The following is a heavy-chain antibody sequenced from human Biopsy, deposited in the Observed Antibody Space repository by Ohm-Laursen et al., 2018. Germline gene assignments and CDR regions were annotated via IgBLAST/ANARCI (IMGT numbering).Heavy chain of an antibody. CDR3: ARSRGSSGIATIYYYGMDV. Sequence: SLRLSCTAFGFTLSSYSMNWVRQTPGKGLEWVSNISSSSDNIYYVDSVKGRFTISRDNAKNSLYLQMNSLRAEDTAVYYCARSRGSSGIATIYYYGMDVWGQGTTVTVSS. CDR2: ISSSSDNI. J-gene: IGHJ6*02. D-gene: IGHD3-10*01. V-gene: IGHV3-21*01. CDR1: GFTLSSYS.